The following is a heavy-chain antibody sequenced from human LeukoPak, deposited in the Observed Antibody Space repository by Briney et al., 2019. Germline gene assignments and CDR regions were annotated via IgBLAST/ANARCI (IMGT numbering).Heavy chain of an antibody. CDR2: INPNSGGT. V-gene: IGHV1-2*02. CDR1: GYTFLGYY. J-gene: IGHJ4*02. CDR3: AGGSYYDNSPLDS. Sequence: ASVKVCCKTSGYTFLGYYIHWLRQAPGQGVKGMGWINPNSGGTNYARMFQGRVTMTRDTSISTAYMQLSRLRSDDTAVYYCAGGSYYDNSPLDSWGQGTLVTVSS. D-gene: IGHD3-22*01.